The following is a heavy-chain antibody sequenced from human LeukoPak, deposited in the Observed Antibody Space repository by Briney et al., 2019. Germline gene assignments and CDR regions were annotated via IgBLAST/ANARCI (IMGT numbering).Heavy chain of an antibody. Sequence: GASVKVSCKASGYTFSDYYMHWVRQAPGQGLEWMGWINPKSGGTNYAQKFQGRVTMTRDTSISTAYMELSRLRSDDTAVYYCTREYCSGDSCYFAFGYWGQGTLVIVSS. CDR3: TREYCSGDSCYFAFGY. CDR2: INPKSGGT. V-gene: IGHV1-2*02. CDR1: GYTFSDYY. J-gene: IGHJ4*02. D-gene: IGHD2-15*01.